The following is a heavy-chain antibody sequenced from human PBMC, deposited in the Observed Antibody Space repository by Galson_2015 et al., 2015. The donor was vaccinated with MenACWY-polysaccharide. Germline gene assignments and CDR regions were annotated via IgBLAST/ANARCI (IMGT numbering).Heavy chain of an antibody. Sequence: SLRLSCAASGFTFSGYWMSWVRQAPGKGLEWVANIKQDGSENYYGDSVKGLITISRDTAKNSLYLLMNMLGAEDTAVYCCARGQKSLGPWGQGTPVTVSS. CDR3: ARGQKSLGP. CDR2: IKQDGSEN. CDR1: GFTFSGYW. J-gene: IGHJ5*02. V-gene: IGHV3-7*04.